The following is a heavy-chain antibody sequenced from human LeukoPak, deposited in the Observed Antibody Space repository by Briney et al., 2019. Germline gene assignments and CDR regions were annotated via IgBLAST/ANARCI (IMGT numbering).Heavy chain of an antibody. J-gene: IGHJ4*02. D-gene: IGHD3-10*01. CDR1: GFTFSSYS. CDR2: ISHSGST. V-gene: IGHV4-34*01. Sequence: GSLRLSCAASGFTFSSYSMNWIRQSPGKGLEWLGEISHSGSTNSNPSLKSRLTMSVDTSKSQFSLRLSSVTATDTAVYYCARLHGSYDYFDYWGQGTLVTVSS. CDR3: ARLHGSYDYFDY.